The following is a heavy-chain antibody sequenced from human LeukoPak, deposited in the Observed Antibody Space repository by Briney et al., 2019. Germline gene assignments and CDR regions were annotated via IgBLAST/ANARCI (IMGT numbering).Heavy chain of an antibody. CDR1: GYTFTSYG. J-gene: IGHJ6*04. D-gene: IGHD4-23*01. V-gene: IGHV5-51*01. CDR3: ARFYGGNSLGMDV. Sequence: KVSCKASGYTFTSYGISWVRQMPGKGLEWMGIIYPGDSDTRYSPSSQGQVTISADKSISTAYLQWSSLKASDTAMYYCARFYGGNSLGMDVWGKGTTVTVSS. CDR2: IYPGDSDT.